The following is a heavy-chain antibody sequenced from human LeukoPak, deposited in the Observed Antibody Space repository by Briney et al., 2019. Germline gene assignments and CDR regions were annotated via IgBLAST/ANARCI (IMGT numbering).Heavy chain of an antibody. Sequence: GGSLRLSCAASGFTFSSYWMHWVRHTPGKGLVWVSRIKGDGSSTSYADSVKGRFTISRDNAKNTLNLQMNSLRAEDTAVYYCARDGYSFGHDFDYWGQGTLVTVSS. J-gene: IGHJ4*02. D-gene: IGHD5-18*01. CDR1: GFTFSSYW. CDR3: ARDGYSFGHDFDY. V-gene: IGHV3-74*01. CDR2: IKGDGSST.